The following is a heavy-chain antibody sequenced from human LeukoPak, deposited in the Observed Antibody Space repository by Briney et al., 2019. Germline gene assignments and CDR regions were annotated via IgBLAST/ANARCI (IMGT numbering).Heavy chain of an antibody. CDR2: INHSGST. D-gene: IGHD1/OR15-1a*01. J-gene: IGHJ4*02. Sequence: PSETLSLTCAVYGGSFSGYYWSWIRQPPGKGLEWIGEINHSGSTNYNPSLKSRVTISLDTSKSQFSLKLTSVTAADTAVYYCARAAQNWNNAPYFDYWGQGTLVTVSS. CDR1: GGSFSGYY. V-gene: IGHV4-34*09. CDR3: ARAAQNWNNAPYFDY.